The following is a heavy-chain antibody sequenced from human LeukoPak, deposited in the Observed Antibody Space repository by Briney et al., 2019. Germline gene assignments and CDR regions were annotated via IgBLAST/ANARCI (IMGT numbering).Heavy chain of an antibody. D-gene: IGHD5-18*01. CDR3: AREEVDTAMVAYYYYGMDV. J-gene: IGHJ6*02. CDR1: GFTVSSNY. CDR2: TYSGGST. V-gene: IGHV3-66*01. Sequence: PGGSLRLSCAASGFTVSSNYMSWVRQAPGKGLEWVSVTYSGGSTYYADSVKGRFTISRDNSKNTLYLHMNNLRADDTAVYYCAREEVDTAMVAYYYYGMDVWGQGSTVTVSS.